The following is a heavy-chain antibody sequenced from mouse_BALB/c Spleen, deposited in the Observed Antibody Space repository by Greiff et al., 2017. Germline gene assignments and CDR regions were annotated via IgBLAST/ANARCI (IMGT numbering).Heavy chain of an antibody. Sequence: QVQLQQSGAELMKPGASVKISCKATGYTFSSYWIEWVKQRPGHGLEWIGEILPGSGSTNYKEKFKGKATFTADTSSNTAYMQLSSLTSEDSAVYYCARGGSHYGSSYDAMDYWGQGTSVTVSS. CDR3: ARGGSHYGSSYDAMDY. CDR1: GYTFSSYW. J-gene: IGHJ4*01. D-gene: IGHD1-1*01. CDR2: ILPGSGST. V-gene: IGHV1-9*01.